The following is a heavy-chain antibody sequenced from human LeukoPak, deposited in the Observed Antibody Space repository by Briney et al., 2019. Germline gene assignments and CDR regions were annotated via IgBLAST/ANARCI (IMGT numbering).Heavy chain of an antibody. J-gene: IGHJ6*04. V-gene: IGHV4-34*01. CDR2: INHSGST. D-gene: IGHD4-17*01. CDR1: GGSFSGYY. Sequence: SETLSLTCAVYGGSFSGYYWSWIRQPPGKGREWIGEINHSGSTNYNPSLKSRVTISVDTSKNQFSLKLSSVTAADTAVYYCARIQTTVTNLYYYYYGMDVWGKGTTVTVSS. CDR3: ARIQTTVTNLYYYYYGMDV.